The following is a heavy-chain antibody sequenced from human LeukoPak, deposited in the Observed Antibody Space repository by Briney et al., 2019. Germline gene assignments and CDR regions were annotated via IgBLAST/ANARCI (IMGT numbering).Heavy chain of an antibody. J-gene: IGHJ2*01. Sequence: SETLSPTCTVSGGSISSGDYYWSWIRQPPGKGLEWIGYIYYSGSTYYNPSLKSRVTISVDTSKNQFSLKLSSVTAADTAVYYCARVRRDYDSSGYFRYWYFDLWGRGTLVTVSS. V-gene: IGHV4-30-4*01. D-gene: IGHD3-22*01. CDR1: GGSISSGDYY. CDR3: ARVRRDYDSSGYFRYWYFDL. CDR2: IYYSGST.